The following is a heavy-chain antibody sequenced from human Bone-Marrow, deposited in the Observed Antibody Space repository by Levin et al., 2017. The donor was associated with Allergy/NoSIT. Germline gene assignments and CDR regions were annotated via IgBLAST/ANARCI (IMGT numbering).Heavy chain of an antibody. CDR3: ATTSGAVAGESLYYFDY. CDR1: GDSISSSPYY. CDR2: IFYSGGT. V-gene: IGHV4-39*01. D-gene: IGHD6-19*01. J-gene: IGHJ4*02. Sequence: SETLSLTCTVSGDSISSSPYYWGWIRQPPGKGLEWVGHIFYSGGTYYNASLKGRVTISVGKSKNQFSLNLSSVTAADTAVYYCATTSGAVAGESLYYFDYWGQGALVTVSS.